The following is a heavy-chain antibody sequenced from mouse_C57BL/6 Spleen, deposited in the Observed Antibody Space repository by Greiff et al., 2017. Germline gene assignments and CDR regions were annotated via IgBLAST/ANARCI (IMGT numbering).Heavy chain of an antibody. J-gene: IGHJ4*01. CDR3: ARTAQATAMDY. D-gene: IGHD3-2*02. CDR1: GYTFTSYW. Sequence: QVQLQQPGAELVKPGASVKLSCKASGYTFTSYWMQWVKQRPGQGLEWIGEIDPSDSYPNYNQKFKGKATLTVDTSSSTAYMQLSSLTSEDSAVYYCARTAQATAMDYWGQGTSVTVAS. V-gene: IGHV1-50*01. CDR2: IDPSDSYP.